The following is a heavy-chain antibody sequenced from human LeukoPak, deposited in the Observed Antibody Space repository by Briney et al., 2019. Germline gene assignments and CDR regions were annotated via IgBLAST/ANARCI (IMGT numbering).Heavy chain of an antibody. D-gene: IGHD6-6*01. CDR1: GYTFTGYY. J-gene: IGHJ4*02. Sequence: VASVKVSCKASGYTFTGYYMHWVRQAPGQGLEWMGWINPNSGGTNYAQKFQGRVTMTRDTSISTAYMELSRLRSDDTAVYYCARGRIAARPEFDYWGQGTLVTVSS. CDR2: INPNSGGT. V-gene: IGHV1-2*02. CDR3: ARGRIAARPEFDY.